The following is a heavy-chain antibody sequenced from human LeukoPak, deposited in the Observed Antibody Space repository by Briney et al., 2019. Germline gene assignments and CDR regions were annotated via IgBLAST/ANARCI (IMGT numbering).Heavy chain of an antibody. CDR3: AKGWRARELHAALGY. J-gene: IGHJ4*02. CDR1: GFTFSSYA. D-gene: IGHD1-26*01. V-gene: IGHV3-23*01. CDR2: ISGSGGST. Sequence: PGGSLRLSCAASGFTFSSYAMSWVRQAPGKGLGWVSAISGSGGSTYYADSVKGRFTISRDNSKNTLYLQMNSLRAEDTAVYYCAKGWRARELHAALGYWGQGTLVTVSS.